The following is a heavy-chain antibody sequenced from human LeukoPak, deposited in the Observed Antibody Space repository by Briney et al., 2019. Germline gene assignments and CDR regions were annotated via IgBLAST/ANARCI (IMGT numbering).Heavy chain of an antibody. Sequence: GGSLRLSCAASGFTFSSYWMSWVRQAPGRGREWVANIKQDGSEKYYVDSVKGRFTISRDNAKNSLYLQMNSLRAEDTAVYYCARVDCGGDCRGVGFDYWGQGTLVTVSS. J-gene: IGHJ4*02. D-gene: IGHD2-21*01. CDR2: IKQDGSEK. V-gene: IGHV3-7*01. CDR1: GFTFSSYW. CDR3: ARVDCGGDCRGVGFDY.